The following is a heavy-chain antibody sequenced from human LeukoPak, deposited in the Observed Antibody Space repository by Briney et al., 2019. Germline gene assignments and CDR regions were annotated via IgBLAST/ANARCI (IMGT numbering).Heavy chain of an antibody. Sequence: GSLRLSCAASGFSFSNYRMSWVRQAPGMGLEWVAIINQDGSERYYVDSVKGRFTVSRDSAKNSLYLQMNSLRVEDTAVYYCARDKITGASTNDYWGQGTLVTVSS. CDR2: INQDGSER. J-gene: IGHJ4*02. CDR1: GFSFSNYR. V-gene: IGHV3-7*01. CDR3: ARDKITGASTNDY. D-gene: IGHD1-14*01.